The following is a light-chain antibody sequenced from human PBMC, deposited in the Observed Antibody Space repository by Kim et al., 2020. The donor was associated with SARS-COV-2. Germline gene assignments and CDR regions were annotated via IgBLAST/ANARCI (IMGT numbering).Light chain of an antibody. V-gene: IGKV1-39*01. Sequence: DIQMTQSPSSLSASVGDRVTITCRASQSISSYLNWYQQKPGKAPKLLIYAASSLQSGVPSRFSGSGSGTDFTLTISSLQPEDFATYYCQQSYSTPTHTFGQGTKLEI. J-gene: IGKJ2*01. CDR1: QSISSY. CDR3: QQSYSTPTHT. CDR2: AAS.